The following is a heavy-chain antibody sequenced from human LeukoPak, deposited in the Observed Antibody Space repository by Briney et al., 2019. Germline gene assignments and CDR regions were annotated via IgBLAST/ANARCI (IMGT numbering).Heavy chain of an antibody. J-gene: IGHJ6*02. D-gene: IGHD3-3*01. Sequence: PSETLSLTCAVYGGSFSGYYWSWIRQPPGKGLEWIGEINHSGSTNYNPSLKSRVTISVDTSKNQFSLKLSFVTAAGTAVYYCARGLRFLVVWGQGTMVTVSS. CDR2: INHSGST. CDR3: ARGLRFLVV. V-gene: IGHV4-34*01. CDR1: GGSFSGYY.